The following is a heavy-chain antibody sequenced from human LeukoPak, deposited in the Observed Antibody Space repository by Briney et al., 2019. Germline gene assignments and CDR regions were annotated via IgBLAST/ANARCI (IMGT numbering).Heavy chain of an antibody. D-gene: IGHD5-18*01. Sequence: SGGSLRLSCAASGFTFSSYWMHWVRQAPGKGVVWVSRINSVGSSTSYADSVKGRFTISRDNAKNTLYLQMNSLRAEDTAVYYCARADTAPRCGMDVWGQGTTVTVSS. CDR1: GFTFSSYW. J-gene: IGHJ6*02. CDR2: INSVGSST. V-gene: IGHV3-74*01. CDR3: ARADTAPRCGMDV.